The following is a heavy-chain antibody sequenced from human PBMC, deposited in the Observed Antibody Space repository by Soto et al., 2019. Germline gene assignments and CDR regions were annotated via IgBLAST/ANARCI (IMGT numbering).Heavy chain of an antibody. CDR1: GFSLSSSGES. V-gene: IGHV2-5*01. CDR3: GHGDPLDFHY. CDR2: LYGHGIE. Sequence: QITLKESGPTLVKPTQTLTLTCTFSGFSLSSSGESVGWIRHPPGKALGWLALLYGHGIERYIPSLKSRLPVFKDAPKSPVVLTMTNMEPVDTATYFCGHGDPLDFHYWGQGTLVTVSP. J-gene: IGHJ4*02. D-gene: IGHD3-10*01.